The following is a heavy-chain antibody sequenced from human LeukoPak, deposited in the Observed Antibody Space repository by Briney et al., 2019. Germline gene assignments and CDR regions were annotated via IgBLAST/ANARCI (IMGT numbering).Heavy chain of an antibody. J-gene: IGHJ4*02. CDR1: GFSFSDHC. Sequence: GGSLRLFCAASGFSFSDHCMHWVRQAPGEGLVWVSRICKSDNPPDYAASVKGRFTISRDNAKNTVYLQLNSLRVDDTAVYYCVRDLRESDYWGQGTLVTVSS. V-gene: IGHV3-74*01. CDR3: VRDLRESDY. D-gene: IGHD1-26*01. CDR2: ICKSDNPP.